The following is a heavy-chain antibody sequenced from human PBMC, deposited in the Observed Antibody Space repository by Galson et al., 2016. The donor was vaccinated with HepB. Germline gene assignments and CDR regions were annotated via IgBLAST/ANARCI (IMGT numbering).Heavy chain of an antibody. CDR2: IYWDDDK. Sequence: PALVKPTQTLTLTCTFSGFSLNRYGVGVGWMRQSPGRAPEWLALIYWDDDKEYNPSLESRLSITKDTSRSQVVLKVTNMDPVDTATYFCAHSRRVHVGQGRTGYYVMDVWGQGTTVTVSS. J-gene: IGHJ6*02. V-gene: IGHV2-5*02. D-gene: IGHD1-14*01. CDR1: GFSLNRYGVG. CDR3: AHSRRVHVGQGRTGYYVMDV.